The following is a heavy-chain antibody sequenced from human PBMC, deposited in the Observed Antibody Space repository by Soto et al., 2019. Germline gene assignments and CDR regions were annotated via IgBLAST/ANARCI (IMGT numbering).Heavy chain of an antibody. CDR2: LYIADGT. D-gene: IGHD1-26*01. V-gene: IGHV3-53*01. CDR3: ATWLLREHAFDV. CDR1: GFTVNGKKY. J-gene: IGHJ3*01. Sequence: DVQVVESGGGLIQPGGSLRLSCAVSGFTVNGKKYVTWVRQAPGKGLEWLSALYIADGTYYADSVKGRFTVSIDSSKNTVYLQMNNLSPEDTAGYYCATWLLREHAFDVWGLGAMVTVSS.